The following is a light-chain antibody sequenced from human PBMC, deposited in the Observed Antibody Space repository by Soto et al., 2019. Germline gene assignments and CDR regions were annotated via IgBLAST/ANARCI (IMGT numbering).Light chain of an antibody. CDR2: EVA. J-gene: IGLJ1*01. CDR1: SRDIGFYNY. Sequence: QSALTQPASVSGSPGQSIIISCTGTSRDIGFYNYVSWYQQHPGKAPKLIIYEVAKRPSGVSSRFSGSKSGNTASLTISGLQAEDEADYHCSSYTNTGTLYVFGTGTKVTVL. V-gene: IGLV2-14*01. CDR3: SSYTNTGTLYV.